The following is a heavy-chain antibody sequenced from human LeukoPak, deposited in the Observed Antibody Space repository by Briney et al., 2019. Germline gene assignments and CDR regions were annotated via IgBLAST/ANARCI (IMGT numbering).Heavy chain of an antibody. CDR3: ATISSGDHYYYYMDV. CDR1: GYTFTDYY. CDR2: VDPEDGKT. V-gene: IGHV1-69-2*01. D-gene: IGHD2-21*01. J-gene: IGHJ6*03. Sequence: ATVKISCKASGYTFTDYYMHWVQQAPGKGLEWMGRVDPEDGKTIYAEKFQGRVTITADTSTDTAYMELSSLRSEDTAVYYCATISSGDHYYYYMDVWGKGTTVTVSS.